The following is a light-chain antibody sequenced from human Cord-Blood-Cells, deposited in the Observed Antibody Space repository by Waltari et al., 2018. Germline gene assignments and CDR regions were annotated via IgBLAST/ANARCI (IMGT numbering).Light chain of an antibody. CDR1: CSDSRSNNL. CDR3: CSYAGSSTWV. V-gene: IGLV2-23*01. Sequence: QSALTHPASVSGSPRQPITNHCPCTCSDSRSNNLLPWYQQHPGKAPKLMIYEGSKRPSGVSNRFSGSKSGNTASLTISGLQAEDEADYYCCSYAGSSTWVFGGGTKLTVL. CDR2: EGS. J-gene: IGLJ3*02.